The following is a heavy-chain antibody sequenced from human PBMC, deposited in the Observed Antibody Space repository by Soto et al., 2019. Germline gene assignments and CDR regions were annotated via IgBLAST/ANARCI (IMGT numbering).Heavy chain of an antibody. CDR3: ARVRFGELLQNNWFAP. D-gene: IGHD3-10*01. CDR1: GGSISSSGYS. J-gene: IGHJ5*02. CDR2: IRHSESA. V-gene: IGHV4-30-2*01. Sequence: PSETLSLTCRVSGGSISSSGYSWGWIRQPPGKGLEWIGSIRHSESAYSNPSLKSRVTISVDTSKNQSSLKLSSVTAPDPAVYYCARVRFGELLQNNWFAPWGQGTLVTVSS.